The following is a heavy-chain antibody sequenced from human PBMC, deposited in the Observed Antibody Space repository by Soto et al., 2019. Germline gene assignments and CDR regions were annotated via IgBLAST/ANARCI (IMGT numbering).Heavy chain of an antibody. J-gene: IGHJ3*02. V-gene: IGHV4-39*01. CDR1: GGSISSSSYY. Sequence: SETLSLTFTVSGGSISSSSYYWGWIRQPPGKGLEWIGSIYYSGSTYYNPSLKSRVTISVDTSKNQFSLKLSSVTAADTAVYYCKAVAVNNDAFDIWGQGTMVT. D-gene: IGHD6-19*01. CDR2: IYYSGST. CDR3: KAVAVNNDAFDI.